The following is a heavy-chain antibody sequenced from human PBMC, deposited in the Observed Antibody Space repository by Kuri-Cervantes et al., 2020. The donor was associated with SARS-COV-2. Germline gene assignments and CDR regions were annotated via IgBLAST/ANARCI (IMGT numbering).Heavy chain of an antibody. V-gene: IGHV3-74*01. D-gene: IGHD4-17*01. J-gene: IGHJ6*02. CDR2: INSDGSST. CDR3: ARAPDYGDYYYYYGMDV. Sequence: GESLKISCAASGFTFSSYWMHWVRQAPGKGLVWVSRINSDGSSTSYADSVKGRFTISRDNAKNTLYLQMNSLRAEDTAVYYCARAPDYGDYYYYYGMDVWGQGTTVTVSS. CDR1: GFTFSSYW.